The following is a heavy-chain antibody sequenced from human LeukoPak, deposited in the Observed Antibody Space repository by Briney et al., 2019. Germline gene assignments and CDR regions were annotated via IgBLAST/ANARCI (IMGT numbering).Heavy chain of an antibody. J-gene: IGHJ4*02. D-gene: IGHD3-22*01. CDR2: ISGSGGST. Sequence: GGSLRLSCAASGFTFSSYAMSWVRQAPGKGLEWVSAISGSGGSTYYADSVKGRFTISRDNSKNTLYLQMNSLRAEDTAIYYCAKDYYDSSGYFDYWGQGTLVTVSS. CDR1: GFTFSSYA. V-gene: IGHV3-23*01. CDR3: AKDYYDSSGYFDY.